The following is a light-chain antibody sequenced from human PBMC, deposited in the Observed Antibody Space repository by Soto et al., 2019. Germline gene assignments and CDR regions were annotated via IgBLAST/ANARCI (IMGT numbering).Light chain of an antibody. CDR1: SSDVGGYNY. J-gene: IGLJ3*02. CDR3: CSFSGSYHWV. CDR2: DVT. Sequence: QSVLTQPRSVSGSPGQSVTISCTGSSSDVGGYNYVSWYQRLPGKAPKLMIYDVTNRPSGVPDRFSGSKSGNTASLTISGLQAEDEADYHCCSFSGSYHWVFGGGTKLTVL. V-gene: IGLV2-11*01.